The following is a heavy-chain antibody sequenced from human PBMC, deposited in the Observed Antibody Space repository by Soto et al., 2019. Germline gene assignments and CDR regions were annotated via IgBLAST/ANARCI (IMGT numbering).Heavy chain of an antibody. V-gene: IGHV1-3*01. CDR3: AIDLVFYDSIGPYYYYGMDV. CDR1: GYTFTSYA. J-gene: IGHJ6*02. D-gene: IGHD3-22*01. Sequence: ASVKVSCKASGYTFTSYAMHWVRQAPGQRLEKMGWINAGNGNTKYSQKFQGRVTITRDTSASTAYMELSSLRSEDTAVYYCAIDLVFYDSIGPYYYYGMDVWGQGTTVTVSS. CDR2: INAGNGNT.